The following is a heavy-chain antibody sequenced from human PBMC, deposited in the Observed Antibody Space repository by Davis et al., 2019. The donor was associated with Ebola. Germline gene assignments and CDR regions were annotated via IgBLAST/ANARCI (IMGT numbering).Heavy chain of an antibody. J-gene: IGHJ4*02. D-gene: IGHD3-3*01. V-gene: IGHV2-5*01. CDR2: IYWNEDK. Sequence: SGPTLVKPTQTLTLTCTFSGFSLSTNGVMVGWIRQPPGKAPEWLALIYWNEDKLYSPSLRSRLTITKDTSKNQVVLTMTNMDTVDIATYYCAHRLGYYDFWSGYYGAFDYWGQGTLVTVSS. CDR3: AHRLGYYDFWSGYYGAFDY. CDR1: GFSLSTNGVM.